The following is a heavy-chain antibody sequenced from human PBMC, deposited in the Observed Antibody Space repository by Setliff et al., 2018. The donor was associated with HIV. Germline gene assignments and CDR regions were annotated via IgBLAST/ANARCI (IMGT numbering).Heavy chain of an antibody. V-gene: IGHV1-69*13. CDR1: GGTFGSYA. Sequence: GASVKVSCKASGGTFGSYAIHWVRQAPGQGLEWMGGIIPIVGQTNYAQKFQDRVTITADESTSTAYMELSSLRSEDTALYYCARDRHWNGNLLCWFDPWGQGTLVTVSS. CDR3: ARDRHWNGNLLCWFDP. D-gene: IGHD1-1*01. CDR2: IIPIVGQT. J-gene: IGHJ5*02.